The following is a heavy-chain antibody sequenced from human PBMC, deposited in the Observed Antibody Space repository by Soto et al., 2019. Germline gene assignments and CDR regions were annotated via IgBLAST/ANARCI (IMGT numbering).Heavy chain of an antibody. D-gene: IGHD1-20*01. V-gene: IGHV3-33*01. J-gene: IGHJ5*02. CDR1: GFTFSSYG. CDR2: IWYDGSNK. CDR3: ARGGYNWNDDWFDP. Sequence: GGSLRLSCAASGFTFSSYGMHWVRQAPGKGLEWVAVIWYDGSNKYYADSVKGRFTISRDNSKNTLYLQMNSLRAEDTAVYYCARGGYNWNDDWFDPWGQGTQVTVSS.